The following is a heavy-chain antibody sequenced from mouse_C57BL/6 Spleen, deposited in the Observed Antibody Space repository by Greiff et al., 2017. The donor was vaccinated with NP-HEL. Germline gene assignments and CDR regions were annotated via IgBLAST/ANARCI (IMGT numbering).Heavy chain of an antibody. D-gene: IGHD1-1*01. J-gene: IGHJ1*03. CDR2: ISSGSSTI. CDR3: ERDSLRYWYFDV. Sequence: EVQLVESGGGLVKPGGSLKLSCAASGFTFSDYGMHWVRQAPEKGLEWVAYISSGSSTIYYEATVKGRFPISRDNAKNTLFLQMTSLRSEDTAMYYCERDSLRYWYFDVWGTGTTVTVSS. V-gene: IGHV5-17*01. CDR1: GFTFSDYG.